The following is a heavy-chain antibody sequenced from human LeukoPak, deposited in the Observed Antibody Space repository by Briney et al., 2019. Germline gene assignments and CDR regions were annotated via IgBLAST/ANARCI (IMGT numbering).Heavy chain of an antibody. Sequence: GGSLRLSCAASGFTFSTYRMSWVRQAPGKGLEWVANIKQDGSEKYYLDSVKGRFTTSRDNAKNSLHLQMNSLRAEDTAVYYCARWGTYSSSWLGAFDMWGQGTMVTVSS. CDR2: IKQDGSEK. CDR3: ARWGTYSSSWLGAFDM. CDR1: GFTFSTYR. V-gene: IGHV3-7*05. J-gene: IGHJ3*02. D-gene: IGHD6-13*01.